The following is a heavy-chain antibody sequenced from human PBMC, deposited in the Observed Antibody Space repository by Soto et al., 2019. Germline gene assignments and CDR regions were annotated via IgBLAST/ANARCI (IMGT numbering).Heavy chain of an antibody. D-gene: IGHD4-4*01. CDR3: ARDLDYSNHGDYYYYYGMDV. CDR1: GGSISSYY. CDR2: IYTSGST. J-gene: IGHJ6*02. V-gene: IGHV4-4*07. Sequence: QVQLQESGPGLVKPSETLSLTCTVSGGSISSYYWSWIRQPAGKGLEWIGRIYTSGSTNYNPSLKSRVTMSVDTSKNQFSLKLSSVTAADTAVYYCARDLDYSNHGDYYYYYGMDVWGQGTTVTVSS.